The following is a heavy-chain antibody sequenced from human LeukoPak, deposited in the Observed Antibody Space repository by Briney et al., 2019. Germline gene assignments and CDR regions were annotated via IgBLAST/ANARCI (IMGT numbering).Heavy chain of an antibody. Sequence: SVKVSWKASGGTFSSYAISWVRQAPGQGLEWMGGIITICGTANYAQKFQGRVTITADKSTSTAYMELSSLRSEDTAVYYCARSAGIAAAGTRPWGLRWDYFDYWGQGTLVTVSS. CDR1: GGTFSSYA. CDR3: ARSAGIAAAGTRPWGLRWDYFDY. D-gene: IGHD6-13*01. CDR2: IITICGTA. J-gene: IGHJ4*02. V-gene: IGHV1-69*06.